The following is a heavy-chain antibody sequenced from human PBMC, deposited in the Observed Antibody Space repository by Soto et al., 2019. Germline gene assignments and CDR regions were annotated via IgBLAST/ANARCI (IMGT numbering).Heavy chain of an antibody. D-gene: IGHD1-26*01. CDR3: AKDLGPLGIVGAAPFDY. Sequence: GGSLRLSCAASGFTFSSYAMSWVRQAPGKGLEWVSAISGSGGSTYYADSVKGRFTISRDNSKNTLYLQMNSLRAEDTAVYYCAKDLGPLGIVGAAPFDYWGQGTLVTVS. CDR1: GFTFSSYA. V-gene: IGHV3-23*01. J-gene: IGHJ4*02. CDR2: ISGSGGST.